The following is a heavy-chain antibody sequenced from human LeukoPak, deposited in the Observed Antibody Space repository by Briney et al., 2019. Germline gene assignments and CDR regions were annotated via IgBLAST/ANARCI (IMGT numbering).Heavy chain of an antibody. V-gene: IGHV3-7*01. CDR3: ARDYGDPEYNWFDP. CDR2: IKQDGSEK. CDR1: GFTFSSYW. J-gene: IGHJ5*02. Sequence: GGSLRLSCAASGFTFSSYWMSWVRQAPGKGLEWVANIKQDGSEKYYVDSVKGRFTISRDNAKNSLYPQMNSLRAEDTAVYYCARDYGDPEYNWFDPWGQGTLVTVSS. D-gene: IGHD4-17*01.